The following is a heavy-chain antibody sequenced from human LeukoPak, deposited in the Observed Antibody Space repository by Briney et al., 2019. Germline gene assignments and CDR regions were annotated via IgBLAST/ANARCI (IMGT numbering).Heavy chain of an antibody. V-gene: IGHV3-9*01. D-gene: IGHD2-15*01. J-gene: IGHJ5*02. Sequence: PGRSLRLSCAASGFTFDDYAMHWVRQAPGKGLEWVSGISWNSGSIGYADSVKGRFTISRDNAKNSLYLQMNSLRAEDTAVYYCARDGRRCSGGSCYYNWFDPWGQGTLVTVSS. CDR1: GFTFDDYA. CDR2: ISWNSGSI. CDR3: ARDGRRCSGGSCYYNWFDP.